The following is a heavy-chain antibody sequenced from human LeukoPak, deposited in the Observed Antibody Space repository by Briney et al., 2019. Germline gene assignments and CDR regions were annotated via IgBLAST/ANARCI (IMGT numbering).Heavy chain of an antibody. CDR2: IYTSGST. CDR1: GGSISSYY. D-gene: IGHD3-9*01. V-gene: IGHV4-4*07. J-gene: IGHJ3*02. CDR3: ARVRTYYDILTAEGDAFDI. Sequence: SETLSLSCTVSGGSISSYYWSWIRQPAGKGLEWIGRIYTSGSTNYNPSLKSRVTMSVDTSKNQFSLKLSSVTAADTAVYYCARVRTYYDILTAEGDAFDIWGQGTMVTVSS.